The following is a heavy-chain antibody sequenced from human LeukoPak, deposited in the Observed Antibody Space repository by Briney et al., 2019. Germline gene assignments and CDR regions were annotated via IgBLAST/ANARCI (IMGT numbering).Heavy chain of an antibody. CDR2: INPNSGGT. V-gene: IGHV1-2*02. D-gene: IGHD2-2*01. Sequence: ASVKVSCKASGYTFTGYYMHWVRQAPGQGLEWMGWINPNSGGTNYAQKFQGRVTMTRDTSISIAYMELSSPRSDDTAIYYCARGIASTSCYGPSCNWFDPWGQGILVTVSS. J-gene: IGHJ5*02. CDR1: GYTFTGYY. CDR3: ARGIASTSCYGPSCNWFDP.